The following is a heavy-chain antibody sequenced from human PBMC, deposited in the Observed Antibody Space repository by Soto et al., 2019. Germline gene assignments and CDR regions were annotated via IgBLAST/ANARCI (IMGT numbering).Heavy chain of an antibody. J-gene: IGHJ4*02. CDR3: ARWYGDYAFDS. CDR1: GYSFSTYW. Sequence: GESLKISCKDSGYSFSTYWIGWVRQMPGKGLEWMGMIYPGDSDTRYSPSFQGQVTISADKSISTAYLQWSSLKASDTAMYYCARWYGDYAFDSWGQGTLVTAPQ. D-gene: IGHD4-17*01. CDR2: IYPGDSDT. V-gene: IGHV5-51*01.